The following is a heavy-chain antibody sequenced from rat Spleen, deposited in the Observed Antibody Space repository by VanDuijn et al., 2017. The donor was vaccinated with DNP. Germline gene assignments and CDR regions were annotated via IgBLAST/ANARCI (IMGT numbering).Heavy chain of an antibody. V-gene: IGHV5-7*01. CDR2: ISYDGTRT. J-gene: IGHJ4*01. CDR1: GFPFSDYY. CDR3: ARDNYGSYGAMDA. Sequence: EVQLVESGGGLVQPGRSLKVSCAASGFPFSDYYMAWVRQAPKKGLEWVATISYDGTRTYYRDSVKGRFTISRDNAKSTLYLQMDSLRSEDTATYYCARDNYGSYGAMDAWGQGASVTVSS. D-gene: IGHD1-3*01.